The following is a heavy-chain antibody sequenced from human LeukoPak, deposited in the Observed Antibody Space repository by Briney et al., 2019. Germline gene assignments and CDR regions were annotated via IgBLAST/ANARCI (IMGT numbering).Heavy chain of an antibody. Sequence: GGSLRLSCAASGFTFSSYWMSWVRQAPGKGLEWVANIKQDGSENYYVDSVKGRFTISRDNAKNSLYLQMNSLRAEDTAVYYCARYYDFWSGYGFDYWGQGTLVTVSS. CDR3: ARYYDFWSGYGFDY. CDR2: IKQDGSEN. CDR1: GFTFSSYW. V-gene: IGHV3-7*01. D-gene: IGHD3-3*01. J-gene: IGHJ4*02.